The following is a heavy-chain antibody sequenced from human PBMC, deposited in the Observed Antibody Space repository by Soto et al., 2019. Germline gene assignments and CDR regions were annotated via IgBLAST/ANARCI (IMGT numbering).Heavy chain of an antibody. Sequence: ASVKVSCKASGYTFTSYRISWVRQAPGQGLEWMGWISAYNANTNYAQKFQGRVTMTTDTSTSTAYMEVRSLRSDDTAVYYCARFLSGGHGDYWGQGTLVTVSS. CDR2: ISAYNANT. CDR1: GYTFTSYR. V-gene: IGHV1-18*01. J-gene: IGHJ4*02. D-gene: IGHD2-15*01. CDR3: ARFLSGGHGDY.